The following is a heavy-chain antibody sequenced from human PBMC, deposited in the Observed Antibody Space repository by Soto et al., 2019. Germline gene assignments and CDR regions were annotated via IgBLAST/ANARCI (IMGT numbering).Heavy chain of an antibody. V-gene: IGHV4-4*02. J-gene: IGHJ4*02. D-gene: IGHD4-17*01. Sequence: ASETLSLTCTVSGGSMSSSNWWNWVRQPPGKGLEWIGETHHSGRTNYNPSLKSRVIIAVDRSKNHFSLKLSSVTAADTAVYYCARSEATVLGYWGQGTLVTVSS. CDR2: THHSGRT. CDR3: ARSEATVLGY. CDR1: GGSMSSSNW.